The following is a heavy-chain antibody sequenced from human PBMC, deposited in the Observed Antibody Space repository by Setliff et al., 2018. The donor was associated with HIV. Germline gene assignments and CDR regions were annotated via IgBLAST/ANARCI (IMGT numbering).Heavy chain of an antibody. CDR3: VKALMVQGVSLQYFQN. D-gene: IGHD3-10*01. V-gene: IGHV3-43D*03. Sequence: PGVSLRLSCAASGFTFDDYTMHWVRQAPGRRPEWVSLVHWDGGSPYYADSVKGRFTISRDNSKNSLYLQMNSLRPEDTAFYYCVKALMVQGVSLQYFQNWGQGTLVTVSS. CDR2: VHWDGGSP. CDR1: GFTFDDYT. J-gene: IGHJ1*01.